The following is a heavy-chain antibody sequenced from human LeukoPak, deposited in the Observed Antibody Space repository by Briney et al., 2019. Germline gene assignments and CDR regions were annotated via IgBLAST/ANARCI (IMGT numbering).Heavy chain of an antibody. J-gene: IGHJ4*02. CDR2: ISGSGGTT. V-gene: IGHV3-23*01. CDR1: GFTLSSCA. CDR3: AKANVFGVLDYFDY. Sequence: PGGSLRLSCAASGFTLSSCAMSWVRQAPGKGLEWVSGISGSGGTTYYADSVKGRFTVSRDNSKNTLSLQMYSLRAEDTAIYYCAKANVFGVLDYFDYWGQGTLVTVSS. D-gene: IGHD3-3*01.